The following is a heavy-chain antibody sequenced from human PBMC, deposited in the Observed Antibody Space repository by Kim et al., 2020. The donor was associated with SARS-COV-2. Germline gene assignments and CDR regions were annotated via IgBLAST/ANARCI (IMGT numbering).Heavy chain of an antibody. Sequence: SYDGSNKYYADSVKGRFTISRDNSKNTLYLQMNSLRAEDTAVYYCARESYWGQGTLVTVSS. J-gene: IGHJ4*02. V-gene: IGHV3-30-3*01. CDR3: ARESY. CDR2: SYDGSNK.